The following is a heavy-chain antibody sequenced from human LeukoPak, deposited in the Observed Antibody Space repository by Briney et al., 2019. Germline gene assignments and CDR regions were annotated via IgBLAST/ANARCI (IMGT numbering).Heavy chain of an antibody. CDR1: GYTFTGYY. J-gene: IGHJ3*02. Sequence: ASVKVSCMASGYTFTGYYMHWVRQAPGQGLEWMGWINPNSGGTNYAQKFQGRVTMTRDTSISTAYMELSRLRSDDTAVYYCARGNYYDSSGYYPEASDIWGQGTISTVSS. CDR3: ARGNYYDSSGYYPEASDI. CDR2: INPNSGGT. V-gene: IGHV1-2*02. D-gene: IGHD3-22*01.